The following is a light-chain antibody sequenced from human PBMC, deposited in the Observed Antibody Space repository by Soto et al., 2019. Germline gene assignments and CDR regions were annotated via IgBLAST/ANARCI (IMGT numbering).Light chain of an antibody. CDR3: QQYNNWPPLT. CDR2: GAS. J-gene: IGKJ4*01. V-gene: IGKV3-15*01. Sequence: EIVMTQSPATLSVSPGERATLSCRASQSVSSNLAWYQQKPGQAPRLLIYGASTRATNIPGRFSGSGSGTEFTLTISSLQSEDSAVYYCQQYNNWPPLTFGGGTKVEIK. CDR1: QSVSSN.